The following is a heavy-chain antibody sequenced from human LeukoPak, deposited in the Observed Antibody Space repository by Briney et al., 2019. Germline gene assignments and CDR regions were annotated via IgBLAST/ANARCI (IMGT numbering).Heavy chain of an antibody. CDR1: GGSTSTYY. Sequence: PSETLSLTCSISGGSTSTYYWSWIRQVPGKGLEWIGYIYYSRTTNFNPSLKGRVTISDDTSKNQFFLNLRSVTAADTAIYCCARGGKSVPEDSWGQGILVTVSS. CDR3: ARGGKSVPEDS. CDR2: IYYSRTT. J-gene: IGHJ4*02. D-gene: IGHD6-19*01. V-gene: IGHV4-59*08.